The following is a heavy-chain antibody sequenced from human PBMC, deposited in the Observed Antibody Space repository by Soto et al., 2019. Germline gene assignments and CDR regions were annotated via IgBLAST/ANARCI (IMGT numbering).Heavy chain of an antibody. J-gene: IGHJ4*02. D-gene: IGHD3-9*01. CDR2: IYYSGST. Sequence: QVQLQQSGPGLVKPSQTLSLTCTVSGGSISSGGYYWSWIRQHPGKVLEWIGYIYYSGSTYYNPSLKSRVTISVDTSKNQFSLKLSSVTAADTAVYYCAREDILTGYYYPDYWGQGTLVTVSS. CDR3: AREDILTGYYYPDY. V-gene: IGHV4-31*03. CDR1: GGSISSGGYY.